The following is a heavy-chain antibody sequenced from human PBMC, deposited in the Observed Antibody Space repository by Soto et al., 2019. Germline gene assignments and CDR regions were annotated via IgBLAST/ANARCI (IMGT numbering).Heavy chain of an antibody. D-gene: IGHD4-17*01. CDR2: IWYDGSNK. CDR1: GFTFRSYG. Sequence: LSLPCAASGFTFRSYGMHWVRQAPGKGLEWVAVIWYDGSNKYYADSVKGRFTISRDNSKNTLYLQMNSLRAEDTAVYYCARDVGRGDYDFGYWGQGTLVTVSS. CDR3: ARDVGRGDYDFGY. J-gene: IGHJ4*02. V-gene: IGHV3-33*01.